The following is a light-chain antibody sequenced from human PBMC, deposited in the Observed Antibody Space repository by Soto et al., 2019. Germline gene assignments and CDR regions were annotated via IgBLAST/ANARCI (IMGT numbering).Light chain of an antibody. V-gene: IGLV2-14*01. J-gene: IGLJ1*01. CDR3: SSYTSNNTLV. CDR2: EVR. Sequence: QSAPTHPASMSGSPGPSITISCAGTSSDIGGYNYVSGFQQHPGKAPNLMIYEVRNRPSGVSNRFSGSKSGNTASLTISGLQAEDETDYYCSSYTSNNTLVFGTETKVTVL. CDR1: SSDIGGYNY.